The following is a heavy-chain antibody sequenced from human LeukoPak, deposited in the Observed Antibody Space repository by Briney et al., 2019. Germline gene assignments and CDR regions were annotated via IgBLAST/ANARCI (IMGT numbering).Heavy chain of an antibody. CDR3: AREIIGSYFPFDY. J-gene: IGHJ4*02. CDR1: GFTFDDYT. V-gene: IGHV3-69-1*02. CDR2: IYSGGST. Sequence: GGSLRLSCAASGFTFDDYTMHWVRQAPGKGLEWVSVIYSGGSTYYADSVKGRFTMSRDNAKNSLDLHMNSLRAEDTAVYYCAREIIGSYFPFDYWGQGTLVTVSS. D-gene: IGHD1-26*01.